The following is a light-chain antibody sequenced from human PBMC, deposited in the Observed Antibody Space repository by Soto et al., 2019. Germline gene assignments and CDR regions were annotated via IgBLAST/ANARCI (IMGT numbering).Light chain of an antibody. V-gene: IGKV1-9*01. CDR3: QQVNSYPLT. CDR1: QGINNY. Sequence: DIQLTQSPSFLSASVGDRVTITCRASQGINNYLAWYQQKPGKAPNLLIYATSTLQSGVPSRFSGSGYGTAFTLTISSLQPEDFAAYYCQQVNSYPLTFGGGTKVDIK. CDR2: ATS. J-gene: IGKJ4*01.